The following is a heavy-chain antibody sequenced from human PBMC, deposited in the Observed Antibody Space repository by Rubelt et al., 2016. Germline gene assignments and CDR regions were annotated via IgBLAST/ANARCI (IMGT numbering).Heavy chain of an antibody. Sequence: QVQLVQSGAEVKKPGASVKVSCKASGYTFTSYDINWVRQATGQGLEWMGWMNPNSGNTGYAQKFPGRVTMTRNTSISKAYMELGSLRSEDTAVYYCAREQQLVGGWFDPWGQGTLVTVSS. CDR1: GYTFTSYD. D-gene: IGHD6-13*01. CDR2: MNPNSGNT. V-gene: IGHV1-8*01. CDR3: AREQQLVGGWFDP. J-gene: IGHJ5*02.